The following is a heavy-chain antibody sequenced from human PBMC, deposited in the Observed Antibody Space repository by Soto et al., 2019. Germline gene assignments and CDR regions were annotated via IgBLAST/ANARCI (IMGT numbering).Heavy chain of an antibody. CDR1: KFSSSSYA. V-gene: IGHV3-30-3*01. CDR3: ARSPSGRDV. CDR2: ISYDGSNK. J-gene: IGHJ6*02. Sequence: LSCAASKFSSSSYAMHRVRKAPGKGLEWVAVISYDGSNKYYADSVKGRFTISRDNAKNSLYLQMNSLRAEYTAGYYCARSPSGRDVWGQGPPVTSP.